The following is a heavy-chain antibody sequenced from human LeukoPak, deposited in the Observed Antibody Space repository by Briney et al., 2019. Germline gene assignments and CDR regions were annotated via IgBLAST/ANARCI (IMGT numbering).Heavy chain of an antibody. Sequence: ASVKVSCKASGYTFTSYYMHCVRQAPGQGLEWMGIINPSGGSTSYAQKFQGRVTMTRDTSISTAYMELSRLRSDDTAVYYCARVVTGDIFVYDDAFDIWGQGTMVTVSS. CDR3: ARVVTGDIFVYDDAFDI. J-gene: IGHJ3*02. CDR2: INPSGGST. D-gene: IGHD3-9*01. V-gene: IGHV1-46*01. CDR1: GYTFTSYY.